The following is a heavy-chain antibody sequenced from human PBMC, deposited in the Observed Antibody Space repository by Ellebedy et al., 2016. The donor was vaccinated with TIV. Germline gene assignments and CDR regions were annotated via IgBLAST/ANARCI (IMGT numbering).Heavy chain of an antibody. CDR3: ARRSTDFAFDY. CDR1: GFPFSDYS. J-gene: IGHJ4*02. V-gene: IGHV3-21*04. D-gene: IGHD3/OR15-3a*01. CDR2: ISDFSAYR. Sequence: GESLKISCTASGFPFSDYSMNWVRQAPGKGLEWVSSISDFSAYRYYADSVKGRFTISRDNSKNTLFLQMSSLSAEDTAVYFCARRSTDFAFDYWGQGTLVTVSS.